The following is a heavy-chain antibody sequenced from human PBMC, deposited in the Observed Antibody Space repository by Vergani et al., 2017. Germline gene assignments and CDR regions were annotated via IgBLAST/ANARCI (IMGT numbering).Heavy chain of an antibody. J-gene: IGHJ4*02. D-gene: IGHD2-8*01. CDR1: SFKLGDYG. CDR2: ISWNSGSI. Sequence: VQLVESGGGVVQPGRSLRLSCTPSSFKLGDYGMHWVRQAPGKGLEWVSGISWNSGSIGYADSVKGRFTISRDNAKNSLYLQMNSLRAEDTALYYCARVRGDNKQMVMYYFDYWGQGTLVTVSS. V-gene: IGHV3-9*01. CDR3: ARVRGDNKQMVMYYFDY.